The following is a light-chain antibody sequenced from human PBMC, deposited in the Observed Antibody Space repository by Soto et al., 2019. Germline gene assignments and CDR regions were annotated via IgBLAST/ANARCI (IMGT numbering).Light chain of an antibody. CDR1: SSNIGHNY. J-gene: IGLJ2*01. Sequence: QSVLTQPPSVSAAPGQKVTISCSGSSSNIGHNYVCWYQHLPGTAPKLLIFDNDKRPSGIPDRFSGSKSGTSATLDITGLRAGDEADYYCGTWDSSLSVGLFGGGTKLTVL. CDR3: GTWDSSLSVGL. CDR2: DND. V-gene: IGLV1-51*01.